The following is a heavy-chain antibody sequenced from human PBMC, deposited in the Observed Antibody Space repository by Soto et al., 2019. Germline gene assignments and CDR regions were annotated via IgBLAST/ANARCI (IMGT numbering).Heavy chain of an antibody. V-gene: IGHV3-64*01. CDR1: GFTFRSHP. J-gene: IGHJ4*02. Sequence: GGSLRRSFAASGFTFRSHPMHWVRQSPGKVLEHVAVINQEGDTTEYAYSVKGRFTISIDNSKNTLFLQMGSVRDDDMAVYYFARDAAVDCWNSLLLAYGGQGTQVTVSS. CDR3: ARDAAVDCWNSLLLAY. CDR2: INQEGDTT. D-gene: IGHD3-9*01.